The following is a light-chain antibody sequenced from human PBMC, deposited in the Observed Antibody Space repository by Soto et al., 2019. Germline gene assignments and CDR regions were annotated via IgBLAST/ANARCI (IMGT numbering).Light chain of an antibody. CDR1: RSDVGDYDY. J-gene: IGLJ1*01. CDR3: CSYAGTSTYV. V-gene: IGLV2-11*01. CDR2: DVS. Sequence: QSALTQPPSVSGSPGQSVTISCTGTRSDVGDYDYVSWYLQHPGTAPKLLISDVSRRHSGVPDPFSGSKSGNTASLTISGLQVDDEGDYYCCSYAGTSTYVFGTGTKLTVL.